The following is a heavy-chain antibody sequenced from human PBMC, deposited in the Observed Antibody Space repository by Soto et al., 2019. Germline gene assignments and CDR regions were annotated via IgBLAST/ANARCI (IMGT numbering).Heavy chain of an antibody. CDR1: GGSFSGYY. D-gene: IGHD6-19*01. Sequence: SETLSLTCAVYGGSFSGYYWSWIRQPPGKGLEWIGEINHSGSTNYNPSLKSRVTISVDTSKNQFSLKLSSVTAADTAVYYCARSFFARGYSSGWYRGTFDYWGQGTLVTVSS. CDR2: INHSGST. CDR3: ARSFFARGYSSGWYRGTFDY. J-gene: IGHJ4*02. V-gene: IGHV4-34*01.